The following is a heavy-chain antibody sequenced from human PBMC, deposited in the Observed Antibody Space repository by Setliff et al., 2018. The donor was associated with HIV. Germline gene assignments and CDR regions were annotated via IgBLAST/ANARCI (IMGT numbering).Heavy chain of an antibody. CDR2: IDYSGIT. Sequence: KPSETLSLTCTVSGGSISNTNYYWGWIRQPPGKGLEWIGAIDYSGITYYNPSLKSRVTVSIDTSKNQFSLKLHSVTAADTAVYFCATLRWLRSKHSDYWGQGTRVTVS. CDR1: GGSISNTNYY. V-gene: IGHV4-39*01. J-gene: IGHJ4*01. CDR3: ATLRWLRSKHSDY. D-gene: IGHD5-12*01.